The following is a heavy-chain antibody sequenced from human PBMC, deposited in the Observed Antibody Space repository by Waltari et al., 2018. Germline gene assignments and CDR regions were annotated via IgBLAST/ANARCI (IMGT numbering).Heavy chain of an antibody. Sequence: QVQLTESGPGLVKPSETLSLTCPVSGGLIGSNYWSWMRQPPGKGLEWIGYIYTSGGTNYNPSLKSRVTISIDTSKNQFSRKLTSVTAADTAVYYCARVGSSHWVSRFNLWGRGTLVSVSS. D-gene: IGHD2-2*01. CDR2: IYTSGGT. J-gene: IGHJ4*02. V-gene: IGHV4-4*09. CDR1: GGLIGSNY. CDR3: ARVGSSHWVSRFNL.